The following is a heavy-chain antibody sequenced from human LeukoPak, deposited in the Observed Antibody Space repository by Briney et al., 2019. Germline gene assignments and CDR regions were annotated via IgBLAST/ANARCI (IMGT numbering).Heavy chain of an antibody. J-gene: IGHJ5*02. CDR3: ARGLLQDNWFDP. CDR1: GGSFSGYY. CDR2: INHSGST. Sequence: PSETLSLTCAVYGGSFSGYYWSWIRQPPGKGLEWIGEINHSGSTNYNPSLKSRVTISVDTSKNQFSLKLSSVTAADTAVYYCARGLLQDNWFDPWGQGTLVTVSS. D-gene: IGHD1-26*01. V-gene: IGHV4-34*01.